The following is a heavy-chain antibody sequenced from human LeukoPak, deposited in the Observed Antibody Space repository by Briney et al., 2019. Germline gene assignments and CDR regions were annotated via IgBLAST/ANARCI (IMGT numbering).Heavy chain of an antibody. D-gene: IGHD2-2*01. V-gene: IGHV1-2*02. Sequence: GASVKVCCKASEHRFTGYYMHWVRQAPGQGLRWMRWINPNRGGTKCAQKFQGRVTMTRDTSISTAYMELSSLRSDDTAVYYCARGGGLGYCDTTSCLIFDYWGQGTLVGVSS. J-gene: IGHJ4*02. CDR1: EHRFTGYY. CDR3: ARGGGLGYCDTTSCLIFDY. CDR2: INPNRGGT.